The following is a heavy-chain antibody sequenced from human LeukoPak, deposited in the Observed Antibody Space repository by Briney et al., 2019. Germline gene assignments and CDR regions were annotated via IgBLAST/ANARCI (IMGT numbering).Heavy chain of an antibody. V-gene: IGHV4-59*01. CDR3: ARQKSSCGPGCYYYGMDV. J-gene: IGHJ6*02. Sequence: SETLSLTCTVSGGSTSSYYWSWIRQPPGKGLEWIGYIYYSGSTNYNPSLKSRVTISVDTSKNQFSLKLSSVTAADTAVYYCARQKSSCGPGCYYYGMDVWGQGTTVTVSS. D-gene: IGHD2-15*01. CDR2: IYYSGST. CDR1: GGSTSSYY.